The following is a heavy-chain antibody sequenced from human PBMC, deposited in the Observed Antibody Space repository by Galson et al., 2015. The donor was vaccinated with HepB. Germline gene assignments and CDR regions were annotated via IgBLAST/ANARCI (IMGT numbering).Heavy chain of an antibody. D-gene: IGHD5-12*01. CDR3: AKDFGAVWWLRYFDY. J-gene: IGHJ4*02. Sequence: SLRLSCAASGFTFDNYAMHWVRQAPGKGLEWVSGISWNSGSIGYADSVKGRFTISRDNAKNSLYLQMNSLRAEDTAVYYCAKDFGAVWWLRYFDYWGQGTLVTVSS. CDR2: ISWNSGSI. CDR1: GFTFDNYA. V-gene: IGHV3-9*01.